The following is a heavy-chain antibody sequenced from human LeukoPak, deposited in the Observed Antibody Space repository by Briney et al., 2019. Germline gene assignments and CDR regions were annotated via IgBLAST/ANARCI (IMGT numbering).Heavy chain of an antibody. CDR3: AKDAGYYDSRENWFDP. V-gene: IGHV3-30*02. CDR2: IRYDGSNK. Sequence: GGSLRLSCAASGFTFSSYAMSWVRQAPGKGLEWVAFIRYDGSNKYYADSVKGRFTISRDNSKNTLYLQMNSLRAEDTAVYYCAKDAGYYDSRENWFDPWGQGTLVTVSS. J-gene: IGHJ5*02. D-gene: IGHD3-22*01. CDR1: GFTFSSYA.